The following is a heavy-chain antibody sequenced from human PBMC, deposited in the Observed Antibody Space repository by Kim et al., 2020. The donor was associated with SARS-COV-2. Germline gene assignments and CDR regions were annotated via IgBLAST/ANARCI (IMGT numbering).Heavy chain of an antibody. CDR3: ARPRVGATGWFDP. CDR1: GGSISSSSYY. V-gene: IGHV4-39*01. CDR2: IYYSGST. J-gene: IGHJ5*02. D-gene: IGHD1-26*01. Sequence: SETLSLTCTVSGGSISSSSYYWGWIRQPPGKGLECIGSIYYSGSTYYNPSLKSRVTISVDTSKNQFSLKLSSVTAADTAVYYCARPRVGATGWFDPWGQGTLVTVSS.